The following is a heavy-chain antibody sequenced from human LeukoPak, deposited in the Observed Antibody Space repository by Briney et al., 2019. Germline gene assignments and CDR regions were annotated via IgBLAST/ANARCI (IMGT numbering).Heavy chain of an antibody. CDR3: ARAYLELRAAYYYGMDV. CDR1: GGSISSGDYY. D-gene: IGHD1-7*01. Sequence: SQTLSLTCTVSGGSISSGDYYWSWIRQHPGKGLEWIGYIYYSGSTYYNPSLKSRATISLDTSKKQFSLKLSSVTAADTAVYYCARAYLELRAAYYYGMDVWGQGTLVTVSS. CDR2: IYYSGST. V-gene: IGHV4-31*03. J-gene: IGHJ6*02.